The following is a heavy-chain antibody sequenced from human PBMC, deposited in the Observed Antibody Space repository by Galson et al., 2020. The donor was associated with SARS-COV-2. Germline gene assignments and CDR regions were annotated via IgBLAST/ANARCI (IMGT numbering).Heavy chain of an antibody. Sequence: NWNGGSTGYADSVKGRFTISRDNAKNSLYLQMNSLRAEDTALYYCARVRITIFGVDNDAFDIWGQGTMVTVSS. D-gene: IGHD3-3*01. CDR2: NWNGGST. J-gene: IGHJ3*02. V-gene: IGHV3-20*03. CDR3: ARVRITIFGVDNDAFDI.